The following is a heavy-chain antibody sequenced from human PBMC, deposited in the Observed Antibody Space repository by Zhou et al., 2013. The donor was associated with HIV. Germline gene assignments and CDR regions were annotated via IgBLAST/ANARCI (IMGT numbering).Heavy chain of an antibody. CDR1: GYIFNQYG. Sequence: QVQLMQSGTEVKKPGASVKVSCKVSGYIFNQYGLHWVRQAPGQRPEWMGWINPNSGKGYYAQRFQGRVTMSRNISTTTAHMELSSLTSEDTAVYYCGRRGSWGDRTTIIRGGVDVWGQGTTVSVSS. D-gene: IGHD3-10*01. CDR3: GRRGSWGDRTTIIRGGVDV. J-gene: IGHJ6*02. V-gene: IGHV1-8*01. CDR2: INPNSGKG.